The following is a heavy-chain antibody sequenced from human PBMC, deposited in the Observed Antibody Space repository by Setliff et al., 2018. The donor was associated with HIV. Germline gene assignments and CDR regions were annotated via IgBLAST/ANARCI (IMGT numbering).Heavy chain of an antibody. CDR3: AREVTSFEAFDL. CDR2: IIPIFGTA. Sequence: SVKVSCKASGGTFSSYAISWVRQAPGQGLEWMGGIIPIFGTANYAQKFQGRVTITADASTSTAYMELSSLSSEDTAVYYCAREVTSFEAFDLWGQGTMVTVSS. J-gene: IGHJ3*01. CDR1: GGTFSSYA. D-gene: IGHD2-21*02. V-gene: IGHV1-69*13.